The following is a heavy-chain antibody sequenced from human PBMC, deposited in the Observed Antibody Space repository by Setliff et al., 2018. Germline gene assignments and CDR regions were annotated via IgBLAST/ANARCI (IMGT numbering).Heavy chain of an antibody. J-gene: IGHJ3*01. Sequence: SETLSLTCTVSGDSISSYYWSWIRQPPGKGLEWMGYIYYSGSTNYNPSLKSRIAMSVDTSKKQFSLSLSAVTAADTAKYYCARAPLDYSSRAFEFWGQGTMVTVSS. CDR2: IYYSGST. V-gene: IGHV4-59*01. D-gene: IGHD2-21*01. CDR3: ARAPLDYSSRAFEF. CDR1: GDSISSYY.